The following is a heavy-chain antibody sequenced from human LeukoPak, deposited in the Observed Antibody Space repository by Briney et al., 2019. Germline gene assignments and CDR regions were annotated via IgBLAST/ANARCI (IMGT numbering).Heavy chain of an antibody. CDR3: ARRVTMVRGVKNWFDP. D-gene: IGHD3-10*01. Sequence: PSQTLSLTCAVSGGSISRGGYSGSWIRQPPGKGLEWIGYIYHSGSTYYNPSLKSRVTISVDRSKNQFSLKLSSVTAADTAVYYCARRVTMVRGVKNWFDPWGQGTLVTVSS. J-gene: IGHJ5*02. V-gene: IGHV4-30-2*01. CDR1: GGSISRGGYS. CDR2: IYHSGST.